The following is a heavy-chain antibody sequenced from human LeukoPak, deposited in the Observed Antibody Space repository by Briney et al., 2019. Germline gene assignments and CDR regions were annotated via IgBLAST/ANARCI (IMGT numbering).Heavy chain of an antibody. D-gene: IGHD2-2*01. J-gene: IGHJ2*01. CDR2: LSSSGGAT. CDR1: GFTFSNYA. Sequence: GDSLRLTCVASGFTFSNYAMSWVRQAPGKGLEWVSILSSSGGATYYADSVKGRFTISRDNSKNTLYLQMNSLRAEDTAVYYCAKKRVITTPAAIDWYFDLWGRGTLLTVSS. V-gene: IGHV3-23*01. CDR3: AKKRVITTPAAIDWYFDL.